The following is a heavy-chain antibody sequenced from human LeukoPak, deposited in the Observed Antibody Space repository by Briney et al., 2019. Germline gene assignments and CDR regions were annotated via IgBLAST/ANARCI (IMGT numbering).Heavy chain of an antibody. CDR2: ITGNGGTS. CDR3: AKGTLGGTSATFDS. J-gene: IGHJ4*02. CDR1: GFTFSSYA. V-gene: IGHV3-23*01. D-gene: IGHD4-23*01. Sequence: GGSLRLSCAASGFTFSSYAMSWVRQAPGKGLEWVSLITGNGGTSYHTDSVKGRFTISRDNSKNTLSLHMSSLRAEDTAVYYCAKGTLGGTSATFDSWGQGTLVTVSS.